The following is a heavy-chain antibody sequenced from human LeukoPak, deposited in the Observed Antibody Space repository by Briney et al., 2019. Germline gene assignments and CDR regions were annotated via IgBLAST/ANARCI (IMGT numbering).Heavy chain of an antibody. V-gene: IGHV3-7*01. Sequence: PGGSPRLPCAAPGFPFCSYWVRWVRQAPGEGVGGVGNKKEEGSEKYYVDSVKGRFTISRDNAKNSLYLQMNSLRAEDTAVYYCARDYYDSSGYYHVGYFDYWGQGTLVTVSS. D-gene: IGHD3-22*01. CDR2: KKEEGSEK. CDR1: GFPFCSYW. J-gene: IGHJ4*02. CDR3: ARDYYDSSGYYHVGYFDY.